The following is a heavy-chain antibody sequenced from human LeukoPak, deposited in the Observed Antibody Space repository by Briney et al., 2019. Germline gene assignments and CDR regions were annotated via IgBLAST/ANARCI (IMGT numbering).Heavy chain of an antibody. V-gene: IGHV3-30-3*01. J-gene: IGHJ4*02. CDR3: ARDGITMVRGVTIGPLDY. CDR2: ISYDGSNK. D-gene: IGHD3-10*01. CDR1: GFTFSSYA. Sequence: GGSLRLSCAASGFTFSSYAMHWVRQAPGKGLEWVAVISYDGSNKYYADSVKGRFTISSDNSKNTLYLQMNSLRAEDTAVYYCARDGITMVRGVTIGPLDYWGQGTLVTVSS.